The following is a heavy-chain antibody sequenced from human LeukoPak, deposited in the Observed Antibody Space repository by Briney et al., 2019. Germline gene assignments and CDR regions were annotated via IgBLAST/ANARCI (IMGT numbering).Heavy chain of an antibody. CDR2: IYYSGST. CDR3: ARVSFHGYGNIANREGASDAFDI. V-gene: IGHV4-39*07. CDR1: GGSISSSSYY. D-gene: IGHD2-21*01. J-gene: IGHJ3*02. Sequence: SETLSLTCTVSGGSISSSSYYWGWIRQPPGKGLEWIGSIYYSGSTYYNPSLKSRVTILVDTSKNQFSLKLSSVTAADTAVYYCARVSFHGYGNIANREGASDAFDIWGQGTMVTVSS.